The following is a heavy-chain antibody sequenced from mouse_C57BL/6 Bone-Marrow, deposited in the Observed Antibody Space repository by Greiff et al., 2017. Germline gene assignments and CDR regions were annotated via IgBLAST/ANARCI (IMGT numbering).Heavy chain of an antibody. CDR1: GFSFNTYA. D-gene: IGHD2-4*01. CDR2: IRSKSNNFAT. Sequence: EVQRVESGGGLVQPKGSLKLSCAASGFSFNTYAMNWVRQAPGKGLEWVACIRSKSNNFATSYADSVKDRFTISRDDSESMLYLQMNSLKTEDTAMYYCVREGDYPAWFAYWGQGTLVTVSA. CDR3: VREGDYPAWFAY. V-gene: IGHV10-1*01. J-gene: IGHJ3*01.